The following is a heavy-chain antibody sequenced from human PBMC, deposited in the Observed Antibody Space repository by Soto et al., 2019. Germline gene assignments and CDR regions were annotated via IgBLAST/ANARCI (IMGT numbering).Heavy chain of an antibody. CDR2: ITGGGDNR. Sequence: GGSLRLSCEASGFTFSSQAMSWVRQAPGKGLEWVSFITGGGDNRFYADSVKGRFTISRDISKNTLYLQMNSLRADDTAVYYCATRAYYYDSSGYFDYWGQGTLVTVSS. J-gene: IGHJ4*02. D-gene: IGHD3-22*01. V-gene: IGHV3-23*01. CDR3: ATRAYYYDSSGYFDY. CDR1: GFTFSSQA.